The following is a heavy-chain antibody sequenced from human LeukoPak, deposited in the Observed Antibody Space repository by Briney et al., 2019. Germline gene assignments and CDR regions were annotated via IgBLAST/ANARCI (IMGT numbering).Heavy chain of an antibody. CDR2: INHSGST. V-gene: IGHV4-34*01. J-gene: IGHJ3*02. D-gene: IGHD5-18*01. Sequence: PSETLSLTCAVYGGSFSGYYWSWIRQPPGKGLEWIGEINHSGSTNYNPSLKSRVTISVGTSKNQFSLELSSVTAADTAVYYCARGIQPLEAFDIWGQGTMVTVSS. CDR1: GGSFSGYY. CDR3: ARGIQPLEAFDI.